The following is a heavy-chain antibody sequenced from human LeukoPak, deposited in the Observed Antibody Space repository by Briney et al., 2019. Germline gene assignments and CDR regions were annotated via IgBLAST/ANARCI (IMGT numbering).Heavy chain of an antibody. D-gene: IGHD2-21*01. Sequence: SETLSLTCTVSGASISTYFWSWIRQPAGKRMEWIGRVYASATAYYNPSLRSRVTLSIDTSKNQFSLSLNSVTAADTAVYYCAKTHCGGGSCDKFDSWGQGIMVTVSS. CDR1: GASISTYF. J-gene: IGHJ5*01. CDR3: AKTHCGGGSCDKFDS. V-gene: IGHV4-4*07. CDR2: VYASATA.